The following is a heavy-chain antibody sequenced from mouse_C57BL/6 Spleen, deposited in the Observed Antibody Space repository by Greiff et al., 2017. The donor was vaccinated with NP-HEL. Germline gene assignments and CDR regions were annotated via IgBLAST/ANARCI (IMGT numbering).Heavy chain of an antibody. D-gene: IGHD3-1*01. Sequence: QVQLQQPGAELVRPGTSVKLSCKASGYTFTSYWMHWVKQRPGQGLEWIGVIDPYDSYTNYNQKFKGKATLTVDTSSSTAYMQLSSLTSGDSAGYYCARSGGYYFDYWGKGTTLTVSS. CDR3: ARSGGYYFDY. CDR2: IDPYDSYT. CDR1: GYTFTSYW. V-gene: IGHV1-59*01. J-gene: IGHJ2*01.